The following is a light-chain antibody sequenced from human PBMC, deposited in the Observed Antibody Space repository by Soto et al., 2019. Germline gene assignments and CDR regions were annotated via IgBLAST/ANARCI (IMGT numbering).Light chain of an antibody. J-gene: IGKJ5*01. CDR1: QSGTSTY. CDR2: GAS. V-gene: IGKV3-20*01. Sequence: VLTQSPGTLSLSPGERATLSCRASQSGTSTYLALYQQPPGQAHRLLIYGASSRAIGIPDRLRGSVSGSDFIHNNNTLEPEDFAVFYCQQYGSSHTWGQGTRL. CDR3: QQYGSSHT.